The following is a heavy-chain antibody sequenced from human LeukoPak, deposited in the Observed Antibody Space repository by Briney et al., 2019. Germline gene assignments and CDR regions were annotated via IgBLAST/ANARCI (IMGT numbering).Heavy chain of an antibody. CDR2: ISSNGGST. J-gene: IGHJ3*02. CDR1: GFTFSSYA. D-gene: IGHD3-10*01. Sequence: GGSLRLSCAASGFTFSSYAMHWVRQAPGKGLEYVSAISSNGGSTYYANSVKGRFTISRDNSKNTLYLQMNSLRAEDTAVYYCAKDIGVRGVITDAFDIWGQGTMVTVSS. CDR3: AKDIGVRGVITDAFDI. V-gene: IGHV3-64*01.